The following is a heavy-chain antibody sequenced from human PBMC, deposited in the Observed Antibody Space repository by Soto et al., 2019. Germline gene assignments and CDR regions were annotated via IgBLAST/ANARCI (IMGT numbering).Heavy chain of an antibody. CDR1: GFTFNAYG. CDR3: GRVASDYINSVDH. Sequence: DVQLLEAGGGLVQPGGSLRLSCAASGFTFNAYGMTWVRQAAGKGLEWVSAIGGSGGNRYYAGSVRGRFTISRDNSKDTVDLQMNSLRVEDTAVYYCGRVASDYINSVDHWGQGILVSVSS. V-gene: IGHV3-23*01. J-gene: IGHJ4*02. D-gene: IGHD4-4*01. CDR2: IGGSGGNR.